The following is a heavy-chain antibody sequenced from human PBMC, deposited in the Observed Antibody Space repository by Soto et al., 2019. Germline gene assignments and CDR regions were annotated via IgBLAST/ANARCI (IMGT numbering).Heavy chain of an antibody. J-gene: IGHJ4*02. CDR2: ISGTGGST. D-gene: IGHD6-6*01. Sequence: ESLNISCAASGFTFSTYAMSWVRQAPGKGLEWVSAISGTGGSTYYADSVKGRFTISRDNSKNTLYLQMNSLRAEDTAVYYCAKNWDTTSSSSSHWGQGTLGTVSS. CDR3: AKNWDTTSSSSSH. CDR1: GFTFSTYA. V-gene: IGHV3-23*01.